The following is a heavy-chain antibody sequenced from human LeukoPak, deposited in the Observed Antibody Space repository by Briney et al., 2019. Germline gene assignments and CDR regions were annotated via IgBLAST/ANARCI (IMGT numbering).Heavy chain of an antibody. V-gene: IGHV1-46*01. CDR3: ARVDFPATALNAFDI. J-gene: IGHJ3*02. CDR2: INPSGGST. D-gene: IGHD1-26*01. Sequence: GASVKVSCKASGYTFTSYYMHWVRQAPGQGLEWMGIINPSGGSTSYAQKFQGRVTMTRDTSTSTVYMELSSLRSEDTAVYYCARVDFPATALNAFDIWGQGTMVTVSS. CDR1: GYTFTSYY.